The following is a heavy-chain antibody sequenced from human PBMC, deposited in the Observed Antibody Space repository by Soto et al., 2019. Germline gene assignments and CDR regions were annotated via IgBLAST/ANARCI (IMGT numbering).Heavy chain of an antibody. J-gene: IGHJ6*01. CDR1: GATFSSSA. Sequence: SVKVSSKASGATFSSSAISWVRQAPGQVLEWMGGIIPIFGTANYAQKFQGRVTITADKSTSTAYMELSSLRSEDTAVYYCARGRVDTAMVTFGNYYYGMDVWGQGTTVTVSS. CDR2: IIPIFGTA. CDR3: ARGRVDTAMVTFGNYYYGMDV. D-gene: IGHD5-18*01. V-gene: IGHV1-69*06.